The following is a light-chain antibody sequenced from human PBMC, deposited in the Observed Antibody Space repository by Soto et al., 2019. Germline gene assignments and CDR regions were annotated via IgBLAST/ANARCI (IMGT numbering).Light chain of an antibody. CDR1: SSDVGGYKY. J-gene: IGLJ1*01. V-gene: IGLV2-8*01. CDR3: SSYAGSNNYV. CDR2: AVS. Sequence: ALTQPPSASGTPGQSVTISCTGTSSDVGGYKYVSWYQQYPGKAPKLMIYAVSKRPSGVPDRFSGSKSGNTASLTVSGLQAEDEADYYCSSYAGSNNYVFGTGTKVTVL.